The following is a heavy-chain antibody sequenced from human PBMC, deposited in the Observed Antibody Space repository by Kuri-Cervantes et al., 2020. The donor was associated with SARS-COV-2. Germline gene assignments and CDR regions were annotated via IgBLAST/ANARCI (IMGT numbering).Heavy chain of an antibody. CDR3: AREAEYCSSTSSYKRQYYFDY. J-gene: IGHJ4*02. CDR1: GYTFTSYY. D-gene: IGHD2-2*02. Sequence: ASVKVSCKASGYTFTSYYMHWVRQAPGQGLEWMGIINPSGGSTSYAQKFQGRVTMTRDTSTSTVYMELSSLRSEDTAVYYCAREAEYCSSTSSYKRQYYFDYWGQGTLVTVSS. V-gene: IGHV1-46*01. CDR2: INPSGGST.